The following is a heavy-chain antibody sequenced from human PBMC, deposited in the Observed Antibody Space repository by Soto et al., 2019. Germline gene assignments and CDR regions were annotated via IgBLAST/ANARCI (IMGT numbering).Heavy chain of an antibody. V-gene: IGHV3-23*01. CDR1: GFSFSSYA. J-gene: IGHJ5*02. Sequence: GGSLRRSWAASGFSFSSYAMSGVRQAPGKGLEWVSALSSSSDNTYYADSVKGRFTISRDNSKNTLYLQMNSLRAEDTAVYFCAKNGYGSDVLWWFGPWGQGTLVTV. D-gene: IGHD5-12*01. CDR2: LSSSSDNT. CDR3: AKNGYGSDVLWWFGP.